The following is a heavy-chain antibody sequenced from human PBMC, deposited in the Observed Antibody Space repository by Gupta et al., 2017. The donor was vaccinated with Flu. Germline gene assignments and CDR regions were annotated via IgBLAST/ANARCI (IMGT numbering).Heavy chain of an antibody. Sequence: QVHLVESGGGVVQPGRSLRLSCTVSGFTFSNYGIHWVRQAPGKGLEWGALIWYDGTNKYYADPVKGRFTISRDNSNNTVYLQINSLRVEDTAVYYCAREQGTERFDFWGQGTLVTVSS. CDR2: IWYDGTNK. V-gene: IGHV3-33*01. CDR3: AREQGTERFDF. J-gene: IGHJ4*01. D-gene: IGHD3/OR15-3a*01. CDR1: GFTFSNYG.